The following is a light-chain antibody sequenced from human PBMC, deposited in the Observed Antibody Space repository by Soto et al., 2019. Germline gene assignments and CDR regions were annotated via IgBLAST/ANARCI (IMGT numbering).Light chain of an antibody. V-gene: IGKV1-9*01. CDR3: QQLNSYLIT. Sequence: DIQITQSPSSLSASVGDRVTITCRASQSISSYLNWYQQKPGKAPQLLIYAASTLQSGVPSRFSGSGSGTEFTLTISSLQPEDFATYYCQQLNSYLITFGQGTRLEIK. CDR1: QSISSY. CDR2: AAS. J-gene: IGKJ5*01.